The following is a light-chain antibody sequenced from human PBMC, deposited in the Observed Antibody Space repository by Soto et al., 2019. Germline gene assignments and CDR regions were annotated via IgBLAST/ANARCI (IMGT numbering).Light chain of an antibody. Sequence: DIVLTQSPGTLSLSPGERATLSCRASQSVSSIYLAWYQQKPGQTPRVLIYGASTRAIGVPARFSGSGSGTDFTLTISRLEPEDFAVYYCQQYGSSGTFGQGTKVDI. CDR3: QQYGSSGT. CDR2: GAS. CDR1: QSVSSIY. V-gene: IGKV3-20*01. J-gene: IGKJ1*01.